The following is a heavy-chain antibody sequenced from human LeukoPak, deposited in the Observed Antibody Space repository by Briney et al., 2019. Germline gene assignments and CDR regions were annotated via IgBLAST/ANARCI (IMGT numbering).Heavy chain of an antibody. CDR3: AKDHGYRELYYFDY. CDR2: ISSNGDST. Sequence: GGSLRLSCAASGFTFSSYGMHWVRQAPGKGLEYVSTISSNGDSTYYANSVKGRFTISRDNSKNTLYLQMNSLRAEDTAVYYCAKDHGYRELYYFDYWGQGTLVTVSS. D-gene: IGHD1-1*01. V-gene: IGHV3-64*01. CDR1: GFTFSSYG. J-gene: IGHJ4*02.